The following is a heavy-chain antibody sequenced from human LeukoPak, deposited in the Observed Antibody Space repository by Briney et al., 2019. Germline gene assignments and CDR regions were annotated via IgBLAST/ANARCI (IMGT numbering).Heavy chain of an antibody. D-gene: IGHD5-24*01. CDR2: VKGDSGVT. V-gene: IGHV1-2*02. CDR3: VRWRDGCIYDY. Sequence: ASVKVSCKASGYTFTGYYMHWVRQAPGQGLEWMGWVKGDSGVTYYAQEFQGRVIMTRDTSINTAYMELSRLRSDDTAVYYCVRWRDGCIYDYWGQGTLVTVSS. J-gene: IGHJ4*02. CDR1: GYTFTGYY.